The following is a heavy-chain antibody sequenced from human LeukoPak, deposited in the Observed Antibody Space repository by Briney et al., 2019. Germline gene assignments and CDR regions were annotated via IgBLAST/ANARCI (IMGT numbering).Heavy chain of an antibody. CDR1: GGSISSCY. J-gene: IGHJ6*02. CDR2: IYYSGST. V-gene: IGHV4-59*08. Sequence: SETLTLTCTVSGGSISSCYWSWIRQPPGKGLEWIGYIYYSGSTNYNPSLKSRVTISVDTSKNQFSLKLSSVTAADTAVYYCARVDYGDYYYYGMDVWGQGTTVTVSS. CDR3: ARVDYGDYYYYGMDV. D-gene: IGHD4-17*01.